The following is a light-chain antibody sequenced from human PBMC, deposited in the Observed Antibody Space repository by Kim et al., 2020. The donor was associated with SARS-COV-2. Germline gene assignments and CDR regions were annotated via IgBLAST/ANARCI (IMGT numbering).Light chain of an antibody. CDR2: VDN. V-gene: IGLV6-57*02. Sequence: GNTVATTYPDRKGRIANDYVQWYQQPPGSAPTTIISVDNRRRSGVPDRFSGSVDSSSHSATPTISGLRAEDEADYYCQSYDTNNWVFGGGTQLTVL. CDR1: KGRIANDY. J-gene: IGLJ3*02. CDR3: QSYDTNNWV.